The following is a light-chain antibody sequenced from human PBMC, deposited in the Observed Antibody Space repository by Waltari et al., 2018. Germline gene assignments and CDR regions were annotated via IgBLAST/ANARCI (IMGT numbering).Light chain of an antibody. Sequence: QSVLTQAPSMSGAPGQRVTISCTGSGSNIGAGVDVHWYQQLPRAAPKLLIYGSTSRPLGVPDRFFGSTSGTSASLVIIGLQPEDEAVYYCQSYDTSLSVVFGGGTKLTVL. CDR1: GSNIGAGVD. J-gene: IGLJ3*02. V-gene: IGLV1-40*01. CDR2: GST. CDR3: QSYDTSLSVV.